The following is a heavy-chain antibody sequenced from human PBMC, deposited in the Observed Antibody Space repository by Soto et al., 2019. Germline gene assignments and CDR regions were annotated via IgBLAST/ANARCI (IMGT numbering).Heavy chain of an antibody. CDR3: ARLMYYPDIGAAFDI. CDR1: GGSTSSYY. CDR2: IYYSGST. Sequence: PSETLSLTCTVSGGSTSSYYWSWIRQPPGKGLEWIGYIYYSGSTNYNPSLKSRVTISVDTSKNQFSLKLSSVTAADTAVYYCARLMYYPDIGAAFDIWGQGTMVTVSS. J-gene: IGHJ3*02. D-gene: IGHD3-10*01. V-gene: IGHV4-59*01.